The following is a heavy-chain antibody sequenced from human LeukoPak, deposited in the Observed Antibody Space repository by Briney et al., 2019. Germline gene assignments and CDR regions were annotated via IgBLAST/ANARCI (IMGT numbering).Heavy chain of an antibody. CDR3: AKDPLRYYDSPGENWFDP. J-gene: IGHJ5*02. D-gene: IGHD3-22*01. V-gene: IGHV3-23*01. CDR2: ISGSGGST. Sequence: GGSLRLSCAASGFTFSNYAMSWVRQTPGKGLEWVSAISGSGGSTYYAASVKGRFTIARDNSKNTLYLQMNSLRAEDTALYYCAKDPLRYYDSPGENWFDPWGQGTLVTVSS. CDR1: GFTFSNYA.